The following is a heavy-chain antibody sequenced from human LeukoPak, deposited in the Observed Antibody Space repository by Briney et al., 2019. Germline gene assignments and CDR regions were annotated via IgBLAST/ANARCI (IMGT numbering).Heavy chain of an antibody. J-gene: IGHJ5*02. CDR1: GGSISSYY. CDR3: ASQSRRLLWFGELAWFDP. Sequence: SETLSLTCTVSGGSISSYYWSWIRQPPGKGLGWIGYIYYSGSTNYNPSLKSRVTISVDTSKNQFSLKLSSVTAADTAVYYCASQSRRLLWFGELAWFDPWGQGTLVTVSS. V-gene: IGHV4-59*08. D-gene: IGHD3-10*01. CDR2: IYYSGST.